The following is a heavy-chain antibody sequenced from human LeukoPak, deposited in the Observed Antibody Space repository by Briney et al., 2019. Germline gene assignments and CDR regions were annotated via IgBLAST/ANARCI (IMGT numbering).Heavy chain of an antibody. J-gene: IGHJ5*02. CDR2: IKQDGSEK. CDR1: GFTCSIYW. Sequence: GGSLRLACAASGFTCSIYWMSWVRQAPGKGLDWVANIKQDGSEKYYVDSVKGRFTISRDNAKNSLYLQMNSLRAENTAAYYCARDRGAARPMFGWFDPWGQGTLVTVSS. V-gene: IGHV3-7*05. CDR3: ARDRGAARPMFGWFDP. D-gene: IGHD6-6*01.